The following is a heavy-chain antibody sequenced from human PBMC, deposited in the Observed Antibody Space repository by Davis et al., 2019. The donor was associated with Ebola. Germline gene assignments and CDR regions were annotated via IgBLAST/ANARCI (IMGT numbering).Heavy chain of an antibody. V-gene: IGHV3-48*01. CDR2: ITNGGSTN. D-gene: IGHD6-6*01. J-gene: IGHJ6*02. CDR3: ARSSIAARPGYYYGMDV. CDR1: GFTFDDYA. Sequence: GESLKISCAASGFTFDDYAMHWVRQAPGKGLEWLSYITNGGSTNSYADSVKGRFTVSRDNAKNSLYLQMNSLRAEDTAVYYCARSSIAARPGYYYGMDVWGQGTTVTVSS.